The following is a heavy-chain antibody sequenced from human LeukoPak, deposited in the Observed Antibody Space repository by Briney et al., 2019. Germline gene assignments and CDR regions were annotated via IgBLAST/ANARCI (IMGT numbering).Heavy chain of an antibody. J-gene: IGHJ4*02. CDR2: ISTYNGNT. CDR1: GYTFTSYG. D-gene: IGHD6-19*01. V-gene: IGHV1-18*01. Sequence: ASVNVSCKASGYTFTSYGISWVRQAPGQGLEWMGWISTYNGNTNYAQKLQGRVSMTTDTSTSTAYLELRSLRSDDTAVCYCARSSLAVAGSVFDYWGQGTLVTVSS. CDR3: ARSSLAVAGSVFDY.